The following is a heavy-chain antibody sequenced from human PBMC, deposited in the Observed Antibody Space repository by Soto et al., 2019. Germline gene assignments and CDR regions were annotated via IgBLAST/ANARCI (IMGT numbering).Heavy chain of an antibody. D-gene: IGHD6-13*01. CDR1: GFTFSSYW. CDR3: ARASIIEAAGLGVY. J-gene: IGHJ4*02. CDR2: INEDGSQT. V-gene: IGHV3-7*01. Sequence: GGSLRLSCAASGFTFSSYWMGWVRQAPGKGLEWVANINEDGSQTYYVDSVKGRFTISRDNAKNSLYLQMNSLRAEDTAVYYCARASIIEAAGLGVYWGQGTLVTVSS.